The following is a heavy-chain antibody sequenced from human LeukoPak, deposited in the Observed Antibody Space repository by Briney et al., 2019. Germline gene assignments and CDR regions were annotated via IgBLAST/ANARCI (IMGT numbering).Heavy chain of an antibody. J-gene: IGHJ4*02. V-gene: IGHV4-4*02. CDR2: IYHGEIT. CDR3: ARGVDYYGV. Sequence: PSETLSLTCAISGGSISSSNWWTWVRQPPGKGLEWIGGIYHGEITNYNPSLKSRVTISVDTSKKQFSLKLSSVTAADTAVYYCARGVDYYGVWGQGTLVTVSS. CDR1: GGSISSSNW. D-gene: IGHD3-10*01.